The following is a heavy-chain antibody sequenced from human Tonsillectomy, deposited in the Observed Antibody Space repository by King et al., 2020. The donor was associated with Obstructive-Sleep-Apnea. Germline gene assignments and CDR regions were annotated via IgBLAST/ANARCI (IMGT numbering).Heavy chain of an antibody. CDR2: ISHDGKSK. J-gene: IGHJ3*02. V-gene: IGHV3-30*04. CDR1: GFTFSSSI. D-gene: IGHD3-22*01. CDR3: AGGNYSSGYCDVFDI. Sequence: VQLVESGGGLVQPGMSLRLSCAVSGFTFSSSIIHWVRQAPGKGLEWVSAISHDGKSKYYVDSVKGRFTISKDNSKTTVSQQMDSLRPEDTAAYFCAGGNYSSGYCDVFDIWGQGTKVTVSS.